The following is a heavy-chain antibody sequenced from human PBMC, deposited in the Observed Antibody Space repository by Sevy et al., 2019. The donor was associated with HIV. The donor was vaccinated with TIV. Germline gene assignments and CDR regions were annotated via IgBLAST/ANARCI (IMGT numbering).Heavy chain of an antibody. D-gene: IGHD2-15*01. CDR3: ARAYCSGGRCYSLAY. CDR1: GYTFSSYR. V-gene: IGHV1-18*01. CDR2: ISARNGDT. J-gene: IGHJ4*02. Sequence: ASVKVSCKASGYTFSSYRITWVRQAPGQGLEWIGWISARNGDTNYARKLQGRVTMTADTSTSTVYMYLRSLRSDDTAVYYCARAYCSGGRCYSLAYWGQGTLVTVSS.